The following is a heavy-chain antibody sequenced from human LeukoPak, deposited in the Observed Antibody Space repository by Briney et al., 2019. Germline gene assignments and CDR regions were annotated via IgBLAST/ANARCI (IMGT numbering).Heavy chain of an antibody. CDR1: GYTFTSYG. CDR2: ISAYNGNT. D-gene: IGHD2-2*01. Sequence: ASVKVSCKAAGYTFTSYGISWVRQAPGQGLEWMGWISAYNGNTKYAQKFQGRVTMSTDTSTSTAYMELRSLRSDDTAVYYCARGSTWTWFDSWGQGTLVTVSS. CDR3: ARGSTWTWFDS. V-gene: IGHV1-18*01. J-gene: IGHJ5*01.